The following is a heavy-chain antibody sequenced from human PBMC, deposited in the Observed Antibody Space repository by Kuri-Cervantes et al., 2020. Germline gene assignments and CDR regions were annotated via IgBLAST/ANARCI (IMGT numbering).Heavy chain of an antibody. J-gene: IGHJ4*02. V-gene: IGHV4-31*01. CDR1: GGSISSGGYY. CDR3: ARARSIAVAVDY. Sequence: SETLSLTCTVSGGSISSGGYYWSWIRQHPGKGLEWIGYIYYSGSTYYNPSLKSLVTISVDTSKNQFSLKLSSVTAADTAVYYCARARSIAVAVDYWGQGTLVTVSS. D-gene: IGHD6-19*01. CDR2: IYYSGST.